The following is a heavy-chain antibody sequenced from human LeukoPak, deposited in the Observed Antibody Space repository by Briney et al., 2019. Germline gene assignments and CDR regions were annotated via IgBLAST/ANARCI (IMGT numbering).Heavy chain of an antibody. CDR3: ARVTGYMIEDYFDY. CDR1: GVSISSSSYY. CDR2: IYYSGST. V-gene: IGHV4-61*05. J-gene: IGHJ4*02. Sequence: SETLSLTCTVSGVSISSSSYYWGWIRQPPGKGLEWIGYIYYSGSTDYNPSLKSRVTISVETSKNQFSLELSSVTAADTAVYYCARVTGYMIEDYFDYWGQGTLVTVSS. D-gene: IGHD3-22*01.